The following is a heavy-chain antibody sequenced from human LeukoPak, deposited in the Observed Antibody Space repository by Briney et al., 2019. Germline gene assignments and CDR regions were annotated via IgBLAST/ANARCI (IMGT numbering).Heavy chain of an antibody. Sequence: SVKVSCKASGGTFSSYAISWVRQAPGQGLEWMGGIIPIFGTANYAQKFQGRVTITTDESTSTAYMKLSSLRYEDTAVYYCARARYCSSTSCYNWFDPWGQGTLVTVSS. CDR2: IIPIFGTA. V-gene: IGHV1-69*05. J-gene: IGHJ5*02. D-gene: IGHD2-2*01. CDR1: GGTFSSYA. CDR3: ARARYCSSTSCYNWFDP.